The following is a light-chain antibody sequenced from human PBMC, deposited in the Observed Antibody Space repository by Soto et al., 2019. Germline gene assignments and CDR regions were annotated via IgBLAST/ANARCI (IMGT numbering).Light chain of an antibody. J-gene: IGKJ5*01. Sequence: EVVLTQSPATLSLSPGERATLSCRASQSIRTSLAWYQQKPGQAPRLVIFDASNRANGVPARFGGSGSGTDFTLTINSLEPEDFAVYYCQQRSNWPLNTFGQGTRLEIK. V-gene: IGKV3-11*01. CDR2: DAS. CDR1: QSIRTS. CDR3: QQRSNWPLNT.